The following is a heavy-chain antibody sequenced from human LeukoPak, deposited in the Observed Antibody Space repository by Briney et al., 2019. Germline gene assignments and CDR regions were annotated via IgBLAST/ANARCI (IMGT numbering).Heavy chain of an antibody. V-gene: IGHV3-23*01. J-gene: IGHJ6*02. CDR1: GFTFSSYA. Sequence: PGGSLRLSCAASGFTFSSYAMSWVRQAPGKGLEWVSAISGSGGSTYYADSVKGRFTISRDNSKNTLYLQMNSLRAEDTAVYYCAKDRVVAAQPYYYYYGMDVWGQGTTVTVSS. CDR2: ISGSGGST. CDR3: AKDRVVAAQPYYYYYGMDV. D-gene: IGHD2-15*01.